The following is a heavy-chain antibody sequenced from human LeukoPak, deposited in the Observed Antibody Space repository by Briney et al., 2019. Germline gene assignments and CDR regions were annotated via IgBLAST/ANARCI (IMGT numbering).Heavy chain of an antibody. D-gene: IGHD2-2*01. Sequence: GGSLRLSCAASGFTFSSYGMHWVRQAPGKGLEWVAVIWYGGSNKYYADSVKGRFTISRDNSKNTLYLQMNSLRAEDTAVYYCARLPAYCSSTSCYYDYWGQRTLVTVSS. CDR3: ARLPAYCSSTSCYYDY. J-gene: IGHJ4*02. V-gene: IGHV3-33*08. CDR1: GFTFSSYG. CDR2: IWYGGSNK.